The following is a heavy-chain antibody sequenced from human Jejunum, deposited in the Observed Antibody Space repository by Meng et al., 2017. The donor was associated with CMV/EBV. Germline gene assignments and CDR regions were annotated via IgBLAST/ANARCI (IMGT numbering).Heavy chain of an antibody. CDR2: ISSSGSTI. V-gene: IGHV3-11*01. J-gene: IGHJ4*02. CDR3: AREIRPIDY. CDR1: GFTFSASY. Sequence: LSCAASGFTFSASYMSWIRQAPGKGLEWVSYISSSGSTIYYADSVKGRFTISRDNAKNSLYLQMNSLRADDTAVYYCAREIRPIDYWGQGTLVTVSS. D-gene: IGHD3-10*01.